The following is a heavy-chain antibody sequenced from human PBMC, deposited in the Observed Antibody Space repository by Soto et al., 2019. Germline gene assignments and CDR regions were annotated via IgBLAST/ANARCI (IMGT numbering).Heavy chain of an antibody. J-gene: IGHJ1*01. V-gene: IGHV3-11*01. CDR3: ARLDWLADYFQY. Sequence: GGSLRLSCAASGFTFSDYYMSWIRQAPGKGLEWVSYISSSGSTIYYADSVKGRFTMSRDNAKKSLYLQMNSLRAEDTAVYYCARLDWLADYFQYWGQGTLVTVSS. D-gene: IGHD6-19*01. CDR1: GFTFSDYY. CDR2: ISSSGSTI.